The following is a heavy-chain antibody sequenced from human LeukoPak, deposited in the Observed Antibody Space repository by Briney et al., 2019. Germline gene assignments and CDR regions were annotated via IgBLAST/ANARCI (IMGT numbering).Heavy chain of an antibody. CDR3: AREDGYCSSTS. Sequence: GSLRLSCAASGFTFSNYSMNWVRQAPGKGLEWVSYISSSSTIYYADSVKGRFTISRDNAKNSLYLQMNSLRDEDTAVYYCAREDGYCSSTSCGQGTLVTVSS. CDR1: GFTFSNYS. V-gene: IGHV3-48*02. J-gene: IGHJ4*02. CDR2: ISSSSTI. D-gene: IGHD2-2*01.